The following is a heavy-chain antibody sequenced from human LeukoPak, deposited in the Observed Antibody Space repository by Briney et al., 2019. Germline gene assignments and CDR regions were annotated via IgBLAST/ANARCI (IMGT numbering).Heavy chain of an antibody. J-gene: IGHJ4*02. D-gene: IGHD2-2*01. V-gene: IGHV4-39*01. Sequence: SETLSLTCTVSGGSISSSSYYWGWIRQPPGKGLEWIGSIYYSGSTYHNPSLKSRVTISVDTSKNQFSLKLSSVTAADTAVYYCARHDRCNSTSCSLYYFDYWGQGTLVTVSS. CDR1: GGSISSSSYY. CDR3: ARHDRCNSTSCSLYYFDY. CDR2: IYYSGST.